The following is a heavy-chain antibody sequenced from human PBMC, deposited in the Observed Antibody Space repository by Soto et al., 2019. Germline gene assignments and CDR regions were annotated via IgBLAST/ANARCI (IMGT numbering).Heavy chain of an antibody. Sequence: GGSLRLSCTASGFTFGDYAMSWFRQAPGKGLEWVGFIRSKAYGGTTEYAASVKGRFTISRDDSKSIAYLQMNSLKTEDTAVYYCTRVFTSAVDGYNPGFWFDPWGQGTLVTVSS. V-gene: IGHV3-49*03. D-gene: IGHD5-12*01. CDR2: IRSKAYGGTT. CDR1: GFTFGDYA. J-gene: IGHJ5*02. CDR3: TRVFTSAVDGYNPGFWFDP.